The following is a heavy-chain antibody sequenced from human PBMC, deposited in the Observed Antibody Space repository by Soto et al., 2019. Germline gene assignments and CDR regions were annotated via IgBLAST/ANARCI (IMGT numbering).Heavy chain of an antibody. J-gene: IGHJ4*02. CDR2: INSDGSST. CDR1: GFTFSSYW. CDR3: ARGAAASPAVEY. Sequence: GGSLRLSCAASGFTFSSYWMHWVRQAPGKGLVWVSRINSDGSSTSYADSVKGRFTISRDNAKNTLYLQMNSLRAEDTAVYYCARGAAASPAVEYWGQGTLVTVSS. D-gene: IGHD6-25*01. V-gene: IGHV3-74*01.